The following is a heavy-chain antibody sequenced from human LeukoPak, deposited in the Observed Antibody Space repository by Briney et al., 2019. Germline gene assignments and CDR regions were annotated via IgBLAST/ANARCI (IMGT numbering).Heavy chain of an antibody. V-gene: IGHV3-43*01. CDR3: AKDFGAATDPYFFDY. CDR2: ISWDGGTT. D-gene: IGHD6-13*01. CDR1: GFTFDDYT. J-gene: IGHJ4*02. Sequence: GGSLRLSCAASGFTFDDYTMHWVRQAPGKGLEWVSLISWDGGTTNYVDSVKGRFAISRDNSKNFLYMQMNSLRTEDTALYYCAKDFGAATDPYFFDYWGQGTLVTVSS.